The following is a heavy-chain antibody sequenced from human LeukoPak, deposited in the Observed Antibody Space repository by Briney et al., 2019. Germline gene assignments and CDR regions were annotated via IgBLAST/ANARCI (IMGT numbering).Heavy chain of an antibody. CDR3: AREVCIGGSCSVFDY. CDR2: INSDGSSR. J-gene: IGHJ4*02. V-gene: IGHV3-74*01. D-gene: IGHD2-15*01. Sequence: GGSLRLSCAASGFAFSSYWMHWVRHAPGKGLVWVSRINSDGSSRTYADSVKGRFTISRDNAKSTLSLQMNSLRTEDTAVYYCAREVCIGGSCSVFDYWGQGTLVTVSS. CDR1: GFAFSSYW.